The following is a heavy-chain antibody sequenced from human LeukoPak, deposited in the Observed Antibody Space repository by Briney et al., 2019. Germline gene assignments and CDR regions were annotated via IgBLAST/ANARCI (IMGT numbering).Heavy chain of an antibody. D-gene: IGHD3-10*01. J-gene: IGHJ4*02. Sequence: PGGSLRLSCAASGFTFSSYGMHWVRQAPGKGLEWVAVIWYDGSNKYYADSVKGRFTTSRDNSKNTLYLQMNSLRAEDTAVYYCARDSEAYYGSGSSDYWGQGTLVTVSS. CDR3: ARDSEAYYGSGSSDY. CDR1: GFTFSSYG. V-gene: IGHV3-33*01. CDR2: IWYDGSNK.